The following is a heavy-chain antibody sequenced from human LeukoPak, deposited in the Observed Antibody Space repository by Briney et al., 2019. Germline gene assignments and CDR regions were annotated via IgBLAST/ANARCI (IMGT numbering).Heavy chain of an antibody. D-gene: IGHD3-10*01. J-gene: IGHJ3*02. V-gene: IGHV3-74*01. CDR3: ARDSSRRVYYGPSPPHDAFDI. CDR2: INTDGSST. Sequence: GGSLRLSCAAPGFTFSSYWMDWVRQAPGKGLVWVSRINTDGSSTSYAGSVKGRFTISRDNAKNTLYLQMNSLRDEDTAVYYCARDSSRRVYYGPSPPHDAFDIWGQGTMVTVSS. CDR1: GFTFSSYW.